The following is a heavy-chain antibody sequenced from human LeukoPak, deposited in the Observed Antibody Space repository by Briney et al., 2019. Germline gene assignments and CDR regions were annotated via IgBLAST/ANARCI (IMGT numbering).Heavy chain of an antibody. CDR1: GGSIRSYY. CDR2: IYYSGST. V-gene: IGHV4-59*01. J-gene: IGHJ3*02. CDR3: ARDLYSGYDWVGFNI. D-gene: IGHD5-12*01. Sequence: SETLSLTCTVSGGSIRSYYWCWIRQPPGKGLEWIGYIYYSGSTNYNPSLKSRVSISVDTSKNQFSLKLSSVTAADTAVYYCARDLYSGYDWVGFNIWGQGTVVTVSS.